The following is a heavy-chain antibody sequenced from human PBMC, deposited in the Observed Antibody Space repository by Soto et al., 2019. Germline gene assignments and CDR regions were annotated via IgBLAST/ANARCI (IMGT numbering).Heavy chain of an antibody. D-gene: IGHD6-19*01. Sequence: PGRSLKISCKGSGYSFTSYWISWVRQMPGKGLEWMGRIDPSDSYTNYSPSFQGHVTISADKSISTAYLQWSSLKASDTAMYYCARLAYSSGWYRGFDPWGQGTLVTVSS. CDR3: ARLAYSSGWYRGFDP. CDR2: IDPSDSYT. J-gene: IGHJ5*02. V-gene: IGHV5-10-1*01. CDR1: GYSFTSYW.